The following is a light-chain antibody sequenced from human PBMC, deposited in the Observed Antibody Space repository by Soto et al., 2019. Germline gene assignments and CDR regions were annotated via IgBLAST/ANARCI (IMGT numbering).Light chain of an antibody. V-gene: IGKV1-27*01. CDR2: AAS. J-gene: IGKJ4*01. Sequence: DIQMTQSPSSLSASVGDRVIITCRACQGISNYLAWYQQKPGKGPKVLIYAASTLQSGVPSRFSVSGSGTDFNLTISSLQPEDVATYYCQKYNSATLTFGGGTKVEIK. CDR3: QKYNSATLT. CDR1: QGISNY.